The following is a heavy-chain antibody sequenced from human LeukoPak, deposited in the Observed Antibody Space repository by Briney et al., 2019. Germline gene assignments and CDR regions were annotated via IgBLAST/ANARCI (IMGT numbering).Heavy chain of an antibody. CDR3: ARGEQWDDAFDI. CDR1: GYTFTSHY. Sequence: ASVNVSRMASGYTFTSHYMHWVRPPPARGREWVGVINARGGNTNYAQNFQGRVTMTMDTSTSTVYMELSSLTSEDTAVYFCARGEQWDDAFDIWGQGRMVTVSS. D-gene: IGHD1-26*01. CDR2: INARGGNT. J-gene: IGHJ3*02. V-gene: IGHV1-46*01.